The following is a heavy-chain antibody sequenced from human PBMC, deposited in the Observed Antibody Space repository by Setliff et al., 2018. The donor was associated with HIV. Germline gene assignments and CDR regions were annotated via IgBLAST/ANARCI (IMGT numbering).Heavy chain of an antibody. CDR3: ARVPEIQLSGLVTSWGAFDV. Sequence: SVKVSCKASGDIINRYAISWVRQAPGQGLEWMGGIIPLFGVANYAQMFQGRVTFTADESTRTAYMELSSLRSEDTAVYYCARVPEIQLSGLVTSWGAFDVWGQGTRVTVPS. CDR2: IIPLFGVA. CDR1: GDIINRYA. V-gene: IGHV1-69*13. J-gene: IGHJ3*01. D-gene: IGHD3-3*01.